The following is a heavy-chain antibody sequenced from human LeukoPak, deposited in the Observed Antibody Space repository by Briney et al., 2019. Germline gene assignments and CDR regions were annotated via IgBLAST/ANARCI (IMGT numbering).Heavy chain of an antibody. V-gene: IGHV3-30*03. CDR3: ARDLTSIGGATNFDY. J-gene: IGHJ4*02. CDR2: ISYDGSNQ. CDR1: GFTFIGYG. D-gene: IGHD1-26*01. Sequence: GESLKISCEASGFTFIGYGMHWVRQAPGKGLEWVAGISYDGSNQYYTDSVKGRFTISRDNAKNSLFLQMNSLRDEDSAVYYCARDLTSIGGATNFDYWGQGTLSPSPQ.